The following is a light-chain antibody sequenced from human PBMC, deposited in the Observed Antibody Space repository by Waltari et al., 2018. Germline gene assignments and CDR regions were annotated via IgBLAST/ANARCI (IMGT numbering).Light chain of an antibody. J-gene: IGKJ5*01. CDR2: GAS. CDR1: QGISSY. V-gene: IGKV1-9*01. Sequence: EIQLTQSPSFLSASVGDRVTITCRASQGISSYLSWYQQKPGKAPKLLIYGASTLQSAIPSRFSGIGSGTEFTLTISSLQPEDSATYYCQQLGAYPITFGQGTRVETK. CDR3: QQLGAYPIT.